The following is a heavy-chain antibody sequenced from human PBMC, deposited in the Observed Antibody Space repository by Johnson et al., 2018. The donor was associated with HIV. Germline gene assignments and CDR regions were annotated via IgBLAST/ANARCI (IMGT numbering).Heavy chain of an antibody. CDR3: ARAPHDAFDV. V-gene: IGHV3-20*04. CDR1: GFNFDDYG. CDR2: INWNGGST. Sequence: VQLVESGGGVVQPGRSLRLSCAASGFNFDDYGMTWVRQAPGKGLEWVSGINWNGGSTDYADSVKGRFTISRDNAKNSLYLQMNSLRAEDTAWYYCARAPHDAFDVWGQGTMVTVSS. J-gene: IGHJ3*01.